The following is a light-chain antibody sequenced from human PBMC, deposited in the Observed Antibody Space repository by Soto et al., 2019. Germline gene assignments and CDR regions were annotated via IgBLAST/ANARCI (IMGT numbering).Light chain of an antibody. CDR1: SSDVGSYNL. V-gene: IGLV2-23*01. CDR3: CSYAGSRTWV. CDR2: EGN. Sequence: QSALTQPASVSGSPGQSITISCTGTSSDVGSYNLVSWYQHHPGKAPKLMIYEGNKRPSGVSNRFSGSKSGNTASLTISGLHAEDGADYYCCSYAGSRTWVFGGGTQLTVL. J-gene: IGLJ3*02.